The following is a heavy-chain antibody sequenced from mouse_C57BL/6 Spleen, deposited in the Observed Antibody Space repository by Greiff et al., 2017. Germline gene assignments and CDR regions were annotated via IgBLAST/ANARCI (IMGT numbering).Heavy chain of an antibody. J-gene: IGHJ1*03. V-gene: IGHV1-26*01. CDR2: INPNNGGT. CDR3: ARRGTTVVGRWYFCV. Sequence: VQLHQSGPVLVKPGDSVKISCKASGYTFTDYYMNWVKQSHGNSLEWIGAINPNNGGTSYNQKFKGKATLTVDKSSSTADMEIRSLTSEYAAVYYYARRGTTVVGRWYFCVWGTVTTGTVSS. CDR1: GYTFTDYY. D-gene: IGHD1-1*01.